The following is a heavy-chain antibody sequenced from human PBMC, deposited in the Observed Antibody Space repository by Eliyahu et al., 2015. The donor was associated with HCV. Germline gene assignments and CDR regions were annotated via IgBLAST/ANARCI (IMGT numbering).Heavy chain of an antibody. CDR3: STGNPLFDY. V-gene: IGHV3-53*02. D-gene: IGHD4-23*01. Sequence: EVQLVETGGGLIQPGGSLRLXCXASGFTVSSXYMSWVRQAPGKGLEWVSVIYSGGSTYYADSVKGRFTISRDNSKNTLYLQMNSLRAEDTAVYYCSTGNPLFDYWGQGTLVTVSS. J-gene: IGHJ4*02. CDR2: IYSGGST. CDR1: GFTVSSXY.